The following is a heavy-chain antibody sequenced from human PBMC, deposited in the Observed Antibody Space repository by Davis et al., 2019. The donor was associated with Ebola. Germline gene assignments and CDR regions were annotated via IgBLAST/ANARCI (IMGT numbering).Heavy chain of an antibody. D-gene: IGHD1/OR15-1a*01. V-gene: IGHV3-48*02. CDR3: ARDNWYKNDN. Sequence: GESLKISCAASEFTFSPYSMSWVRQAPGKGLEWISYISGASETIYYADSVKGRFTISRDNAKNSLYLQMNSLRDEDTAMYYCARDNWYKNDNWGQGTLVTVSS. J-gene: IGHJ4*02. CDR1: EFTFSPYS. CDR2: ISGASETI.